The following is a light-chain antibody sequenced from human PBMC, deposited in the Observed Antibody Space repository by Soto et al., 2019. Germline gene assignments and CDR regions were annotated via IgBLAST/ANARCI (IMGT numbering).Light chain of an antibody. CDR1: QSVSSRY. J-gene: IGKJ5*01. V-gene: IGKV3-20*01. Sequence: EIVLTQSPGTLSLSPGEIATLSFSASQSVSSRYLAWYQQKPGQAPRLLIYGTSSRATGISDRFRGSGSGTEFTLTISSLQSEDFAVYYCQQYNNWPPTFGQGTRLEIK. CDR3: QQYNNWPPT. CDR2: GTS.